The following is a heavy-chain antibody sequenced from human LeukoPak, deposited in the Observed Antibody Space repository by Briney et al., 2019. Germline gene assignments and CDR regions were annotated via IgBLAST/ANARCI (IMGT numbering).Heavy chain of an antibody. J-gene: IGHJ4*02. Sequence: GGSLRLSCAASGFTVSSNYMSWVRQAPGKGLEWVSVIYSGGSTYYADSVKGRFTISRDNSKNTLYLQMNSLRAEDTAVYYCARLPGYSSSRYYFGYWGQGTLVTVSS. CDR1: GFTVSSNY. V-gene: IGHV3-66*04. CDR2: IYSGGST. D-gene: IGHD6-13*01. CDR3: ARLPGYSSSRYYFGY.